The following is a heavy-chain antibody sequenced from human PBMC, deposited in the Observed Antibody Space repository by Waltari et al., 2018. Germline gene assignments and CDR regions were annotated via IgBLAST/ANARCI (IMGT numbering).Heavy chain of an antibody. CDR1: GGSISSYY. V-gene: IGHV4-4*07. CDR2: MYTSGRT. J-gene: IGHJ4*02. D-gene: IGHD6-13*01. Sequence: QVQLQESGPGLVKPSETLSPTCTVSGGSISSYYWSWIRQPAGKGLEWIGRMYTSGRTNYNPSLKSRVTMSVDTSKNQFSLKLSSVTAADTAVYYCARDAAGYTDPYYFDYWGQGTLVTVSS. CDR3: ARDAAGYTDPYYFDY.